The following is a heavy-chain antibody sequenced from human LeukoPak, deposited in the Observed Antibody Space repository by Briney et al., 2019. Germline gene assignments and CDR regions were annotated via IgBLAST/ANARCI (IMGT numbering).Heavy chain of an antibody. D-gene: IGHD5-24*01. Sequence: PGGSLRLSCAASGFTFSTFWMGWVRQVPGKGLEWVANINQGGSAQYYVDSVKGRFTISRDNSKNTLYLQMNSLRAEDTAVYYCAKEVGYRPGLGYWGQGTLVTVSS. J-gene: IGHJ4*02. V-gene: IGHV3-7*03. CDR2: INQGGSAQ. CDR3: AKEVGYRPGLGY. CDR1: GFTFSTFW.